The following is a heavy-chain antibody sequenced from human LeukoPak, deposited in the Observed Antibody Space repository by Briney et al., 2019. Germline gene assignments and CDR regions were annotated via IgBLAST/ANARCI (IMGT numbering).Heavy chain of an antibody. V-gene: IGHV1-2*06. CDR3: ARSLSYSSSWSSDY. CDR2: INPNSGGT. J-gene: IGHJ4*02. CDR1: GYTFTGYY. D-gene: IGHD6-13*01. Sequence: ASVKVSCKASGYTFTGYYMHCVRQAPGQGLEWMGRINPNSGGTNYAQKFQGRVTMTRDTSISTAYMELSRLRSDDTAVYYCARSLSYSSSWSSDYWGQGTLVTVSS.